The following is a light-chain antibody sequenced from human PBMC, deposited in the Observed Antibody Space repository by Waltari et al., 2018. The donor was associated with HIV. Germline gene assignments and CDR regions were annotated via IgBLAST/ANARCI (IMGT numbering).Light chain of an antibody. V-gene: IGKV1-39*01. J-gene: IGKJ1*01. CDR1: QSINNL. CDR3: QQSYTTRWT. Sequence: DIQMTQSPSSLSASVGDRVTITCRASQSINNLLNWYQQKPGKAPKLLIYGASRLHSGVPSRFSGSGSVTDFTLTVHSLQPEDFATYYCQQSYTTRWTFGLGTKVEMK. CDR2: GAS.